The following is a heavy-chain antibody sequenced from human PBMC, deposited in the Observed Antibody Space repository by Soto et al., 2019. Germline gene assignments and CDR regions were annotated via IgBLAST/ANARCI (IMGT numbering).Heavy chain of an antibody. CDR1: GFSLTTSGVG. D-gene: IGHD3-3*01. Sequence: QITLNESGPTQVKPRQTLTLTCTFSGFSLTTSGVGVGWIRQSPGKAPEWLALIYWDDDKRYSPSLKSRLTITEATSKNQVVLTMADLEPADTATYYCAHRVLRTVFGLVTTTAIYFDFWGQGTPVAVSS. J-gene: IGHJ4*02. CDR3: AHRVLRTVFGLVTTTAIYFDF. CDR2: IYWDDDK. V-gene: IGHV2-5*02.